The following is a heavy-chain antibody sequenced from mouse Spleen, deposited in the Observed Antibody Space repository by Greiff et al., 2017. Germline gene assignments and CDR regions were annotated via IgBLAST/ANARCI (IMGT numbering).Heavy chain of an antibody. CDR3: TTRSFDY. Sequence: VQLQQSGAELVRPGASVKLSCTASGFNIKDDYMHWVKQRPEQGLEWIGWIDPENGDTEYASKFQGKATITADTSSNTAYLQLSSLTSEDTAVYYCTTRSFDYWGQGTTLTVSS. V-gene: IGHV14-4*01. CDR2: IDPENGDT. CDR1: GFNIKDDY. J-gene: IGHJ2*01.